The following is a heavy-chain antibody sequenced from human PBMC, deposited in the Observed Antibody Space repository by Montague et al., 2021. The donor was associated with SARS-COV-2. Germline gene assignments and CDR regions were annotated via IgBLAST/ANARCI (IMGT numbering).Heavy chain of an antibody. CDR1: GVSVTDYY. CDR2: VLYNKGT. Sequence: SETLSLTCTVSGVSVTDYYWSWIRQPPGKGLERVGDVLYNKGTNFNPSLKSRVAISVDTSKNQFSLRLTSVTAADTAFYYCVGHLHYDGLNGPLDFWGQGTLVTVSS. J-gene: IGHJ4*02. CDR3: VGHLHYDGLNGPLDF. V-gene: IGHV4-59*08. D-gene: IGHD3-9*01.